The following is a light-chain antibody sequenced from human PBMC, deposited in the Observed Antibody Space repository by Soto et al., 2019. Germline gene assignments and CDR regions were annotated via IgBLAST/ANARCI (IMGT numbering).Light chain of an antibody. CDR3: QQYDDSGAQFT. CDR2: GTS. CDR1: QTVRNSY. J-gene: IGKJ2*01. V-gene: IGKV3-20*01. Sequence: LVLTQSPGTLSLSPGERATLSCRASQTVRNSYLAWYQQKLGQPPRLVLYGTSNRATGIPARFSGRGSGTDFSLIISGLEPEDAAMYFCQQYDDSGAQFTFGQGTKLEIK.